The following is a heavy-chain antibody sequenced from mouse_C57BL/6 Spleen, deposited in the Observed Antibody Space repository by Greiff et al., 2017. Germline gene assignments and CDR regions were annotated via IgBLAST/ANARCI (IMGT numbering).Heavy chain of an antibody. J-gene: IGHJ2*01. CDR3: ARDGSSPPFDY. V-gene: IGHV1-64*01. CDR1: GYTFTSYW. Sequence: QVQLKQPGAELVKPGASVKLSCKASGYTFTSYWMHWVKQRPGQGLEWIGMIHPNSGSTNYNEKFKSKATLTVDKSSSTAYMQLSSLTSEDSAVYYCARDGSSPPFDYWGQGTTLTVSS. CDR2: IHPNSGST. D-gene: IGHD1-1*01.